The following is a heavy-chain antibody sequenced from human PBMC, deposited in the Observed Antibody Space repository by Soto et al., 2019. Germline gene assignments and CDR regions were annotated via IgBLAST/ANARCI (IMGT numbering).Heavy chain of an antibody. Sequence: LKISCTGVGYSFTSYWIAWVRQMPGKGLEWMGIIYPGDSDTRYSPSFQGQVTISADKSITTVYLQWSSLKASDTAMYYCARGYCTTTICDPWFDPWGQGTLVTVS. CDR2: IYPGDSDT. CDR1: GYSFTSYW. D-gene: IGHD2-2*01. CDR3: ARGYCTTTICDPWFDP. J-gene: IGHJ5*02. V-gene: IGHV5-51*01.